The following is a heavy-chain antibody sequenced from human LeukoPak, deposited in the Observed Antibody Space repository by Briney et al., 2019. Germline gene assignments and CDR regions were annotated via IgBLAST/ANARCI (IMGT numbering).Heavy chain of an antibody. CDR1: GFTVSSNY. D-gene: IGHD3-10*01. CDR3: AKAARGGAGSYYMYYFDY. V-gene: IGHV3-66*01. CDR2: IYSGGST. Sequence: QPGGSLRLSCAASGFTVSSNYMSWVRQAPGKGLEWVSVIYSGGSTYYADSVKGRFTISRDNSKNTLYLQMNSLRAEDTAVYYCAKAARGGAGSYYMYYFDYWGQGTLVTVSS. J-gene: IGHJ4*02.